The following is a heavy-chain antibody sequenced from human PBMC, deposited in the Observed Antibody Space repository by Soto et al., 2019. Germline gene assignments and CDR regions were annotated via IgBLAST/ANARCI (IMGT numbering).Heavy chain of an antibody. Sequence: QVQLVQSGAEVKKPGASVKVSCKASGYTFTTYGISWVRQAPGQGLEWMGWISGYNGNTNYAQKVQGRVTMTSDTSMSKAYMELRSLRSDDTAVYYCVRTRLDCRSASCYDYWGQGTLITVSS. V-gene: IGHV1-18*01. CDR3: VRTRLDCRSASCYDY. D-gene: IGHD2-2*01. J-gene: IGHJ4*02. CDR2: ISGYNGNT. CDR1: GYTFTTYG.